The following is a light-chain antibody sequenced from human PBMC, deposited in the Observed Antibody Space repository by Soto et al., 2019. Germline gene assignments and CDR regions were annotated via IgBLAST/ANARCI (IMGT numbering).Light chain of an antibody. Sequence: QSVLTQPPSVSGSPGQSVTISCTATSSDVGSYNRVSWYQQPPGTAPKLMIYEVSNRPSGVPDRFSGSKSGNTASLTISGLQAEDEADYYCSSYTSSSTLVFGGGTKLTVL. V-gene: IGLV2-18*02. J-gene: IGLJ2*01. CDR2: EVS. CDR3: SSYTSSSTLV. CDR1: SSDVGSYNR.